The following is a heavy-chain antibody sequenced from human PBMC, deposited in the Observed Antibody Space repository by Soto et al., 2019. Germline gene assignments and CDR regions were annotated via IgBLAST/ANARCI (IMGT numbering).Heavy chain of an antibody. Sequence: AASVKVSCKVSGYTLTELSMHWVRQAPGKGLEWMGGFDPEYGETIYAQKFQGRVTMTEDTSTDTAYMELSSLRSEDTAVYYCATATVAWRGYRSGVRYYYYGIEGWGKGTLVIVSS. J-gene: IGHJ6*04. CDR1: GYTLTELS. CDR2: FDPEYGET. CDR3: ATATVAWRGYRSGVRYYYYGIEG. V-gene: IGHV1-24*01. D-gene: IGHD3-3*01.